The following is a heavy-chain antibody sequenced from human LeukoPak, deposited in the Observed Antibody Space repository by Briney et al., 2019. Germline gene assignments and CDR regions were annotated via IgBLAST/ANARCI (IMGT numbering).Heavy chain of an antibody. D-gene: IGHD2-15*01. V-gene: IGHV3-15*01. CDR3: TTRRQDGW. Sequence: PGGSLRLSCVGSGFTFSDAWMSWVRQAPGKGLEWVGRIKSKSDGGTIDYAAPVKGRFTISRDDSRNTLYLEMNSLKTEDTAVYYCTTRRQDGWWGQGTLVTVS. CDR1: GFTFSDAW. CDR2: IKSKSDGGTI. J-gene: IGHJ4*02.